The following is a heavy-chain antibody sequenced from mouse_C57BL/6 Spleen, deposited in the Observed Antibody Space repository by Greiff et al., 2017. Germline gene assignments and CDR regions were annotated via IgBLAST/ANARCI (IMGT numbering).Heavy chain of an antibody. J-gene: IGHJ2*01. V-gene: IGHV5-9*01. Sequence: EVMLVESGGGLVKPGGSLKLSCAASGFTFSSYTMSWVRQTPEKRLEWVATISGGGGNTYYPDSVKGRFTISRDNAKNTLYLQMSSLRSEDTALYYCARQLSYFDYWGQGTTRTVSS. CDR2: ISGGGGNT. CDR1: GFTFSSYT. D-gene: IGHD3-2*02. CDR3: ARQLSYFDY.